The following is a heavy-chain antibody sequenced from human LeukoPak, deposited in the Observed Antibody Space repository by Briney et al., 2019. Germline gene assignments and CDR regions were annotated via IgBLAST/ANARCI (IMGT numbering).Heavy chain of an antibody. J-gene: IGHJ6*02. CDR1: GFTFDDYG. D-gene: IGHD3-10*01. V-gene: IGHV3-20*01. CDR2: INWNGGST. CDR3: ARDGSGSYYLSYYGMDV. Sequence: GGSLRLSCAASGFTFDDYGMSWVRQAPGKGLEWVSGINWNGGSTGYADSVKGRFTIARDNAKNSLYLQMNNLRAEDTALYHCARDGSGSYYLSYYGMDVWGQGTTVTVSS.